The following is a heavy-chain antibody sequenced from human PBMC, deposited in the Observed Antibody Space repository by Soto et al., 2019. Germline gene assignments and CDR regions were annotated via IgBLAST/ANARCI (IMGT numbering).Heavy chain of an antibody. Sequence: SETLSLTCTVSGGSISSYYWSWIRQPPGKGLEWIGYMYYGGRTNYNPSLKSRVTISVDTSKMQVSLKLSSVTAADTAVYFCARGTPSPLIVRSSRGPWFDPWGPGTLVTVS. V-gene: IGHV4-59*08. CDR1: GGSISSYY. CDR2: MYYGGRT. D-gene: IGHD2-15*01. CDR3: ARGTPSPLIVRSSRGPWFDP. J-gene: IGHJ5*02.